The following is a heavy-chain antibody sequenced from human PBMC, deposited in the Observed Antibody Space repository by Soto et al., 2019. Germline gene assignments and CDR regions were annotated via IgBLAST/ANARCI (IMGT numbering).Heavy chain of an antibody. CDR3: ARVRDHYGSGSRGFFDY. Sequence: QVQLVEAGGGVVQPGRSLRISCAASGFNFSSYGMHWVRQAPGKGLEWVTVIWNDGSNKYYADSVKGRFTVSRDNSKNKLYRQMDSLRAEDTGIYYCARVRDHYGSGSRGFFDYWGQGTRVSVSS. J-gene: IGHJ4*02. CDR2: IWNDGSNK. CDR1: GFNFSSYG. D-gene: IGHD3-10*01. V-gene: IGHV3-33*08.